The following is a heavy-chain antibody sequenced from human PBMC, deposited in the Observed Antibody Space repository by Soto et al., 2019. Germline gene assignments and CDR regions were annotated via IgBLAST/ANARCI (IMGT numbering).Heavy chain of an antibody. J-gene: IGHJ5*02. V-gene: IGHV5-10-1*01. D-gene: IGHD5-12*01. CDR2: IDPSDSYT. CDR1: GYSFTSYW. Sequence: GESLKISCKGSGYSFTSYWISWVRQMPGKGLEWIGRIDPSDSYTNYSPSFQGHVTISADKSISTAYLQWSSLKASDTAMYYCARHFMYSGYDWGAWFDPWGQGTLVTVSS. CDR3: ARHFMYSGYDWGAWFDP.